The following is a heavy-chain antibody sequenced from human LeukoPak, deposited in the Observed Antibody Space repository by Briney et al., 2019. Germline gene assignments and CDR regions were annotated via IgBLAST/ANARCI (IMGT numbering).Heavy chain of an antibody. V-gene: IGHV3-21*01. CDR1: GFTFSSYS. CDR3: ARDQSVAVWFGELLSGS. CDR2: IRSGSSYI. Sequence: PGGSLRLSCAASGFTFSSYSMNWVRQAPGKGLEWVSSIRSGSSYIYYADSVKGRFTISRDNAKNSLYLQMNSLRAEDTAVYYCARDQSVAVWFGELLSGSWGQGTLVTVSS. J-gene: IGHJ5*02. D-gene: IGHD3-10*01.